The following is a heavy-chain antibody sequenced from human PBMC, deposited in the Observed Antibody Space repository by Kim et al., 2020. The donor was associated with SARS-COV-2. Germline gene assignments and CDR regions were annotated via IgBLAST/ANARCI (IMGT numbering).Heavy chain of an antibody. J-gene: IGHJ3*02. CDR3: ARDQGLDAFDI. Sequence: TKYSQKFQGRVTITRDTSASTAYMELSSLRSEDTAVYYCARDQGLDAFDIWGQGTMVTVSS. CDR2: T. V-gene: IGHV1-3*01.